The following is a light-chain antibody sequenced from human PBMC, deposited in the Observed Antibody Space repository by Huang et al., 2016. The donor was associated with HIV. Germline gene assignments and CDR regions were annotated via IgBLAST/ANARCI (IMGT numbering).Light chain of an antibody. J-gene: IGKJ1*01. CDR3: QQYYNWPWT. CDR1: QSVSTN. CDR2: GAS. V-gene: IGKV3-15*01. Sequence: EIVMTQSPATLSVSPGQRATLSCRASQSVSTNLAWYQQKPGQAPRLRIYGASTRATGIPAKCSGSGSGTEFTLTITSLQSEDCAIYYCQQYYNWPWTFGQGTKVEIK.